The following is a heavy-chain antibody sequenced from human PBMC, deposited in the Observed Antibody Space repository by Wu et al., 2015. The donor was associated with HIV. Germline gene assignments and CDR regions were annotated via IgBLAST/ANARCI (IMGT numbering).Heavy chain of an antibody. Sequence: VQLVQSGAEVKKPGASVKVSCKASGYTFISYGISWVRQAPGQGLEWMGLVDPEDGETIYAEKFQGRVTITADTSTDTAYMELSSLRSDDTAIYYCVGRRSLDYWGQGTLVTVSS. D-gene: IGHD3-16*02. CDR2: VDPEDGET. CDR3: VGRRSLDY. CDR1: GYTFISYG. J-gene: IGHJ4*02. V-gene: IGHV1-69-2*01.